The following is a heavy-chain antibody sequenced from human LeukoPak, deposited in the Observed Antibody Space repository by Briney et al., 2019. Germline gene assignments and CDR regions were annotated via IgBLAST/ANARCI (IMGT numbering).Heavy chain of an antibody. CDR3: ARGDSGSFSQFDC. D-gene: IGHD1-26*01. J-gene: IGHJ4*02. CDR1: GGSISSYY. Sequence: PSETLSLTCTVSGGSISSYYWSWIRQPPGKGLEWIGYVYYSGSTNYNPSLKSRVTISVDTSKNQFSLELTSVTAADTAVYYCARGDSGSFSQFDCWGQGTLVTVSS. V-gene: IGHV4-59*01. CDR2: VYYSGST.